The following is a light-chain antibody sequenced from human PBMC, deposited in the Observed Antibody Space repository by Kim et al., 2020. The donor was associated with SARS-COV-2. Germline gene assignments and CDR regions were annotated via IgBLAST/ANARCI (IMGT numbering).Light chain of an antibody. CDR1: QSVSNS. CDR3: QQYNNWPPYT. J-gene: IGKJ2*01. CDR2: GAS. V-gene: IGKV3-15*01. Sequence: VAPGKKATLDCRASQSVSNSLAWYQQKPGQTPRLLIYGASTRATGVPARFSGSGSGTEFTLTISSLQSEDFALYYCQQYNNWPPYTFGQGTKLEI.